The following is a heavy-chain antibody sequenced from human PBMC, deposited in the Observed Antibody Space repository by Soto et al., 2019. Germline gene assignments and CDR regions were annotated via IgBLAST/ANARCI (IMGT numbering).Heavy chain of an antibody. V-gene: IGHV6-1*01. CDR2: TYFRSKWYN. CDR3: AKGDNLGPKTGYAFDP. J-gene: IGHJ5*02. Sequence: SHTLSLTCAISGDSVSSNTASWNWIRQSPSRGLEWLGRTYFRSKWYNDYAVSVKSRIIINPDTSNNQFSLQLNSVTPEDTAVYFCAKGDNLGPKTGYAFDPWGQGIMLTGSS. D-gene: IGHD5-12*01. CDR1: GDSVSSNTAS.